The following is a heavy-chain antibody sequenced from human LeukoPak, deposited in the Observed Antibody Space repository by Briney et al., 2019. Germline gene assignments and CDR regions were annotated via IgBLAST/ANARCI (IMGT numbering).Heavy chain of an antibody. D-gene: IGHD6-13*01. V-gene: IGHV1-24*01. CDR1: GYTLTELS. J-gene: IGHJ4*02. CDR3: ATARSSSWYLVY. CDR2: FDPEDGET. Sequence: VSVKVSCKVSGYTLTELSMHWVRQAPGKGLEWMGGFDPEDGETIYAQKFQGRVTMTEDTSTDTAYMELSSLRSEDTAVYYCATARSSSWYLVYWGQGTLVTVTS.